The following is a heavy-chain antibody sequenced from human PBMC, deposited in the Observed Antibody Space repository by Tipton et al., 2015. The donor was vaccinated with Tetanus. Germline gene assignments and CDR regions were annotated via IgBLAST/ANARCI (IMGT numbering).Heavy chain of an antibody. V-gene: IGHV3-21*01. CDR1: GGSISSSS. J-gene: IGHJ4*02. CDR2: ISSTSSYI. D-gene: IGHD6-25*01. Sequence: LSLTCTVSGGSISSSSYYWGWIRQAPGKGPEWVSSISSTSSYIYYADSVKGRFTISRDNAKNSLYLQMDSLRAEDTAVYYCASGSALDYWGQGILVTVSS. CDR3: ASGSALDY.